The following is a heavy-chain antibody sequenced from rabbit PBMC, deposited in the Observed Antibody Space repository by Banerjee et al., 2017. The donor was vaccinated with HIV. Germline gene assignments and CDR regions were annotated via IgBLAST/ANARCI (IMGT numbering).Heavy chain of an antibody. J-gene: IGHJ4*01. V-gene: IGHV1S45*01. Sequence: QEQLVESGGGLVQPEGSLTLTCTASGFSFSSSYYMCWVRQAPGEGLEWIGCIYTGSGNTWYASWVNGRFTISKTSSTTVTLQMTSLTAADTATYFCARRDYSYGYALKLWGPGTLVT. D-gene: IGHD6-1*01. CDR2: IYTGSGNT. CDR1: GFSFSSSYY. CDR3: ARRDYSYGYALKL.